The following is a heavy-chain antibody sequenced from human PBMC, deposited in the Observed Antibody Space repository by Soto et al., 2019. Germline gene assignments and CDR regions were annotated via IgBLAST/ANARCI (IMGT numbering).Heavy chain of an antibody. J-gene: IGHJ3*02. D-gene: IGHD5-18*01. CDR1: GGSISSYY. CDR2: IYYSGST. V-gene: IGHV4-59*01. Sequence: KPSETLSLTCTVSGGSISSYYWSWIRQPPGKGLEWIGYIYYSGSTNYNPSLKSRVTISVDTSKNQFSLKLSSVTAADTAVYYCARDPGIQIDAFDIWGQGTMVTVSS. CDR3: ARDPGIQIDAFDI.